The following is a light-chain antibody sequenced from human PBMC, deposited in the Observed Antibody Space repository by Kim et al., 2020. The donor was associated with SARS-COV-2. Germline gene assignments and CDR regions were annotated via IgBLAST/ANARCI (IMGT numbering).Light chain of an antibody. CDR3: QQRSFWPT. J-gene: IGKJ5*01. CDR1: QSISKY. CDR2: DSS. V-gene: IGKV3-11*01. Sequence: EIVLIQSPATLSLSPGERATLSCRASQSISKYLLTWYQQKPGQAPRLLIYDSSKRATGTPARFSGTGSGTDFTLTISSLEPEDFAVYYCQQRSFWPTFGQETRLEI.